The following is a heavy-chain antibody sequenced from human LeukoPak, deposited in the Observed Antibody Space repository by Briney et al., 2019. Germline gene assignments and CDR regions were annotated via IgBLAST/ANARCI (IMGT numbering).Heavy chain of an antibody. Sequence: GGSLRLSCETSGFLFSGFGMHWVRQSPGKGLEWIAFISYDGSKKYYGDSVKGRFTISRDSSKNILYLQMNALTTEDTAVYYCAKDRGSGTHYLIPDYWGQGTLVIVSS. CDR1: GFLFSGFG. V-gene: IGHV3-30*02. J-gene: IGHJ4*02. D-gene: IGHD3-10*01. CDR3: AKDRGSGTHYLIPDY. CDR2: ISYDGSKK.